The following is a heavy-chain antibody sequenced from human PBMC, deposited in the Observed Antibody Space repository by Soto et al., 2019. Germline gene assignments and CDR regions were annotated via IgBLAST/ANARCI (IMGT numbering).Heavy chain of an antibody. CDR1: GFTFSSYA. CDR3: ARSPDYYDGSGYYVSGSFDY. J-gene: IGHJ4*02. D-gene: IGHD3-22*01. Sequence: QVQLVESGGGVVQPGRSLRLSCAASGFTFSSYAMHWVRQAPGKGLEWVAFISYDGSNKYYADSVKGRFTISRDNSKNTLYLQMSILRTEDTAVYFCARSPDYYDGSGYYVSGSFDYWGQGTLVTVSS. CDR2: ISYDGSNK. V-gene: IGHV3-30-3*01.